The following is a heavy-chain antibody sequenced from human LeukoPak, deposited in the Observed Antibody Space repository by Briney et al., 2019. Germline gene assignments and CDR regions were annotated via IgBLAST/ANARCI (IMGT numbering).Heavy chain of an antibody. J-gene: IGHJ4*02. V-gene: IGHV3-7*03. D-gene: IGHD6-19*01. Sequence: GGSLRLSCAVSGFTFSGFWMSWSRQAPGKGLEWVASINSDGSEGYYADVVKGRFTISRDNAKNSLYLQINSLRAEDTAVYYCARGTLLASSGWYGGSDYWGQGTLVTVSS. CDR3: ARGTLLASSGWYGGSDY. CDR2: INSDGSEG. CDR1: GFTFSGFW.